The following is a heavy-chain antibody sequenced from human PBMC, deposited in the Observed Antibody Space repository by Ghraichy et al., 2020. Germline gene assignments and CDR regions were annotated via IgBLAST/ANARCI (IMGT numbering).Heavy chain of an antibody. J-gene: IGHJ4*02. CDR3: ARDCSRTSCLDY. CDR1: GGSISSGDYY. D-gene: IGHD2-2*01. V-gene: IGHV4-31*03. CDR2: IYSGGST. Sequence: SETLSLTCTVSGGSISSGDYYWTWIRQHPGKGLEWIGYIYSGGSTYYNPSLKSRVTMSVDTSKNQFSLKLSFVTAADTAIYYCARDCSRTSCLDYWGQGTLVTVSS.